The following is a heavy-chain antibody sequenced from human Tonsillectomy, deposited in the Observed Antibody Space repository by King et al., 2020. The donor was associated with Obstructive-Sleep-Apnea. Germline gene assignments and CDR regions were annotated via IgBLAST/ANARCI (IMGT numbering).Heavy chain of an antibody. CDR2: IYHSGST. Sequence: QLQESGPGLVKPSGTLSLTCAVSGGSISSSNWWSWVRQPPGKGLEGIGEIYHSGSTNYNPSLKSRVTISVDKSKNQFSLKLSSVTAADTAVYYCARGRPGYYDSSGYYSDAFDIWGQGTMVTVSS. V-gene: IGHV4-4*02. J-gene: IGHJ3*02. D-gene: IGHD3-22*01. CDR1: GGSISSSNW. CDR3: ARGRPGYYDSSGYYSDAFDI.